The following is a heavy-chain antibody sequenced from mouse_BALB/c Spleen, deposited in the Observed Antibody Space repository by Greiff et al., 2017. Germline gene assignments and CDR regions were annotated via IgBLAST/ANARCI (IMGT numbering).Heavy chain of an antibody. CDR1: GYTFTDYN. CDR2: IYPYNGGT. Sequence: EVQLQQSGPELVKPGASVKISCKASGYTFTDYNMHWVKQSHGKGLEWIGYIYPYNGGTGYNQKFKSKATLTVDNSSSTAYMQLSSPTSEDSAVYYCASILQKAMDDWGQGTSVTVSS. J-gene: IGHJ4*01. V-gene: IGHV1S29*02. CDR3: ASILQKAMDD.